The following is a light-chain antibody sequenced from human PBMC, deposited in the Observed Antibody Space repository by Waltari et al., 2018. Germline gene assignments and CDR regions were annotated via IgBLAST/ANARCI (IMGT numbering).Light chain of an antibody. CDR1: SSDVVGYDY. Sequence: QSALTQPASVSGSPRQSITISCTGTSSDVVGYDYVSWYQQNPGKAPKLIIYDVSNRPSGVSNRFSGSKSGNTASLTISGLQAEDEADYYCSSYTSNSTLEVFGGGTKLTVL. CDR3: SSYTSNSTLEV. J-gene: IGLJ3*02. V-gene: IGLV2-14*01. CDR2: DVS.